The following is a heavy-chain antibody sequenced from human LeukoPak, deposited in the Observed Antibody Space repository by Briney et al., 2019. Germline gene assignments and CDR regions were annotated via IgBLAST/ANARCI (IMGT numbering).Heavy chain of an antibody. CDR2: IYYSGST. CDR3: ARERFPGAVAGTNY. J-gene: IGHJ4*02. V-gene: IGHV4-59*02. CDR1: GGSVSTYY. D-gene: IGHD6-19*01. Sequence: PSETLSLTCTVSGGSVSTYYWNWIRQPPGKGLEWIGYIYYSGSTNYNPSLKSRLTISVDTSKNQFSLKLSSVTAADTAVYYCARERFPGAVAGTNYWGQGTLVTVSS.